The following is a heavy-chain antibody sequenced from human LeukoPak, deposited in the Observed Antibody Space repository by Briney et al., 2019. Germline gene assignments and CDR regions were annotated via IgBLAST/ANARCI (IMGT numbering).Heavy chain of an antibody. CDR3: ANGHTVTTFFDY. J-gene: IGHJ4*02. D-gene: IGHD4-17*01. Sequence: PGGSLRLSCAASGFTFSSYAMSWVRQAPGKGLEWVSAISGSGGSTYYADSVKGRFTISRDNSKNTLYLQMNSLRAEDTAVYYCANGHTVTTFFDYWGQGTLVTVSS. CDR2: ISGSGGST. V-gene: IGHV3-23*01. CDR1: GFTFSSYA.